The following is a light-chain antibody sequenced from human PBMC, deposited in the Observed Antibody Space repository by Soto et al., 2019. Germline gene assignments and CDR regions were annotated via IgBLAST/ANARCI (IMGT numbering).Light chain of an antibody. Sequence: QSALTQPASVSGSPGQSITISCTGTSSDVGGYNYVSWYQQHPGKAPKLMIYDVSNRPSGVSNRFSGSKSGNTASLTISGLQAEDEADYYCSSYTSSSTLWVFGGGTKVTAL. CDR2: DVS. J-gene: IGLJ3*02. CDR3: SSYTSSSTLWV. V-gene: IGLV2-14*01. CDR1: SSDVGGYNY.